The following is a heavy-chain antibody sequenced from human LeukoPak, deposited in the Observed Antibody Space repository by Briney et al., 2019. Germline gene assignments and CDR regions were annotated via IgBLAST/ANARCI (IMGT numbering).Heavy chain of an antibody. J-gene: IGHJ6*02. V-gene: IGHV1-46*01. Sequence: ASVKVSCKASGYTFTSYYMHWVRQAPGQGLEWMGIINPSGGSTSYAQKFRGRVTMTRDTSTSTVYMELSSLRSEDTAVYYCARDYYDSSGYYYYGMDVWGQGTTVTVSS. CDR2: INPSGGST. D-gene: IGHD3-22*01. CDR1: GYTFTSYY. CDR3: ARDYYDSSGYYYYGMDV.